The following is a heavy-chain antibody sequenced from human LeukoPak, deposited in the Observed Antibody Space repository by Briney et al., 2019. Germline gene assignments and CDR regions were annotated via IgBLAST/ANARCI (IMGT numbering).Heavy chain of an antibody. Sequence: GGSLRLSCAASGFTFSNYAMSWVRQTPGKGLEWVSTISGSGVSTYYGDSVYADSVKGRFTISRDDSKNTLHLQMDSLRAEDTAIYYCAKDPVVFHGGSGWHYFDYWGQGTLVTVSS. CDR2: ISGSGVST. D-gene: IGHD6-19*01. V-gene: IGHV3-23*01. CDR3: AKDPVVFHGGSGWHYFDY. J-gene: IGHJ4*02. CDR1: GFTFSNYA.